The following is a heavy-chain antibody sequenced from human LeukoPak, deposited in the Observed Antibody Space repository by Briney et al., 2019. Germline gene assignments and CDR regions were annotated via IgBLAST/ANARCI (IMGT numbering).Heavy chain of an antibody. Sequence: GGSLRLSCAASGFTFSNYGMDWVRQAPGKGLEWVTFISYDGTNKYYADSVKGRFTISRDNSKNTLSLHMNSLRQEDTAVYFCAKDSLLNIFSASDYSNTNSGNNSIRGVFDYWGQEPLVTVSS. V-gene: IGHV3-30*18. CDR3: AKDSLLNIFSASDYSNTNSGNNSIRGVFDY. CDR1: GFTFSNYG. J-gene: IGHJ4*02. D-gene: IGHD5-12*01. CDR2: ISYDGTNK.